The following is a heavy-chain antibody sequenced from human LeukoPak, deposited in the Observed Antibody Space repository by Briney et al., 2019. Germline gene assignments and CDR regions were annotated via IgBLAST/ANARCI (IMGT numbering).Heavy chain of an antibody. CDR2: INHSGST. CDR1: GGSFSGYY. Sequence: SETLSLTCAVYGGSFSGYYWSWIRQPPGKGLEWIGEINHSGSTSYNPSLKSRVTISVDTSKNQFSLKLSSVTAADTAVYYCARGRVWNIVVVVAAAHDYWGQGTLVAVSS. V-gene: IGHV4-34*01. D-gene: IGHD2-15*01. J-gene: IGHJ4*02. CDR3: ARGRVWNIVVVVAAAHDY.